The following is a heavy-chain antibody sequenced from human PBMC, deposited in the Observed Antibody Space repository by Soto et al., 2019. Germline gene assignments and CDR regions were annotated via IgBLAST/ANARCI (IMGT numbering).Heavy chain of an antibody. CDR2: ISYDGSNK. V-gene: IGHV3-30*18. J-gene: IGHJ4*02. CDR3: AKDRSAGGSPFDY. D-gene: IGHD1-26*01. Sequence: PGESLRLSCAASGFTFSSYGMLWVRQAPGKGLEWVAIISYDGSNKYYADSVKGRFTISRDSSKDTLYLQMNSLRAEDSAVYYCAKDRSAGGSPFDYWGQGIPVTVSS. CDR1: GFTFSSYG.